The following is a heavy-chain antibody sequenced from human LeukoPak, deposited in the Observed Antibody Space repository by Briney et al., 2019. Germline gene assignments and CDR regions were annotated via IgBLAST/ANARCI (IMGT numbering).Heavy chain of an antibody. V-gene: IGHV4-39*01. J-gene: IGHJ4*02. CDR3: ARIVGASDY. Sequence: PSETLSLTCTVSGGSISSSSYYWGWVRQPPGKGLEWIGSIYYSGSTYYNPSLKSRVTISVGTSKNQFSLKLSSVTAADTAVYYCARIVGASDYWGQGTLVTVSS. CDR2: IYYSGST. CDR1: GGSISSSSYY. D-gene: IGHD1-26*01.